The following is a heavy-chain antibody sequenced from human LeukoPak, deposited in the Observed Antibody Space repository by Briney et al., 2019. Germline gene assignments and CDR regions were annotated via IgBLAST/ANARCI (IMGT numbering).Heavy chain of an antibody. Sequence: SETLPLTCAVYGGSFSGYYWSWIRQPPGKGLEWIGEINHSGSTNYNPSLKSRVTISVDTSKNQFSLKLSSVTAADTAVYYCARVCPRYYGSIDAFDIWGQGTMVTVSS. CDR2: INHSGST. CDR3: ARVCPRYYGSIDAFDI. J-gene: IGHJ3*02. D-gene: IGHD3-10*01. CDR1: GGSFSGYY. V-gene: IGHV4-34*01.